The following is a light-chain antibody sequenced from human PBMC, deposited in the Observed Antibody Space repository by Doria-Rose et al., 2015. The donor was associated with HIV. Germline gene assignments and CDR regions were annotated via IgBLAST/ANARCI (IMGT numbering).Light chain of an antibody. J-gene: IGKJ2*01. CDR3: QQYYTTSYT. Sequence: DIQVTQSPDSLAVSLGERATINYKSSQSLLYSSNNNTYLAWFQQKPGQPPKLLIYWASTRESGVPDRFSGSGSGTDFTLTISSLQAEDVAVYYCQQYYTTSYTFGQGTKLEIK. CDR2: WAS. V-gene: IGKV4-1*01. CDR1: QSLLYSSNNNTY.